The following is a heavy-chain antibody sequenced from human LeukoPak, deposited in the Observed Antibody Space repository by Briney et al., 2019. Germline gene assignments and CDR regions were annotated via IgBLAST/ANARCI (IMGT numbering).Heavy chain of an antibody. J-gene: IGHJ4*02. CDR2: ISGSGGST. D-gene: IGHD3-22*01. CDR1: GFTFSSYG. CDR3: AKADYYDSSGYYYVDFDY. V-gene: IGHV3-23*01. Sequence: SGGSLRLSCAASGFTFSSYGMSWVRQAPGKGLEWVSAISGSGGSTYYADSVKGRFTISRDNSKNTLYLQMNSLRAEDTAVYYCAKADYYDSSGYYYVDFDYWGQGTLVTVSS.